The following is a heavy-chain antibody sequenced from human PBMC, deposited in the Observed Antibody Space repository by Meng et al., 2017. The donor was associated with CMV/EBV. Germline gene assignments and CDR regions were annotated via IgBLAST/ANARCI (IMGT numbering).Heavy chain of an antibody. CDR2: ISAYNGNT. D-gene: IGHD3-3*01. Sequence: ASVKVSCKASGYTFTSYGITWVRQAPGQGLEWMGWISAYNGNTNYAQKLQGRVTMTTDTSTSTAYMELRSLRSDDTAVYYCARDRYDFGSAYYEGDYFNYWGQGTLVTVSS. CDR1: GYTFTSYG. CDR3: ARDRYDFGSAYYEGDYFNY. J-gene: IGHJ4*02. V-gene: IGHV1-18*01.